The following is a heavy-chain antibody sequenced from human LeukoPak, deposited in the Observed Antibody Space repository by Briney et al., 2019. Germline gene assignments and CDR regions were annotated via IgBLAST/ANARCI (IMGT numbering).Heavy chain of an antibody. CDR3: AKDLDGYCSGDSCAFCDY. D-gene: IGHD2-15*01. Sequence: GGSLRLSCAASGFTFSSYGMHWVRQAPGKGLEWVAFISYDGSDKYYADSVKGRFTVSRDNSKSTLYLRMNSLRAEDTAIYYCAKDLDGYCSGDSCAFCDYWGQGTLVTVSS. CDR1: GFTFSSYG. J-gene: IGHJ4*02. CDR2: ISYDGSDK. V-gene: IGHV3-30*18.